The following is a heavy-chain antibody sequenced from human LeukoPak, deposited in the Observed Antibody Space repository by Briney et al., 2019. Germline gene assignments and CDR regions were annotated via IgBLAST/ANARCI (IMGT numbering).Heavy chain of an antibody. D-gene: IGHD2-21*02. J-gene: IGHJ6*02. Sequence: SQTLSLTCTVSGGSLSSGGYYWSWIRHHPGKGLEWIGYIYYSGSTYYNPSLKSRVTISVDTSKNQFSLKLSSVTAADTAVYYCARAYCGGDCYIHYYYGMDVWGQGTTVTVSS. CDR3: ARAYCGGDCYIHYYYGMDV. CDR1: GGSLSSGGYY. V-gene: IGHV4-31*03. CDR2: IYYSGST.